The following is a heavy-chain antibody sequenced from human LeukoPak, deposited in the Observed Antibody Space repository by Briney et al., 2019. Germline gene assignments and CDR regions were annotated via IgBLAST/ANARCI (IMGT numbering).Heavy chain of an antibody. Sequence: GGSLRLSCAASGFTFNKYAMHWVRQAPGKGLEYVSAISSNGGSTYYANSVKGRFTISRDNSKNKLYLQMNSLRAEDTAVYYCAKDDGWVQYANWGQGTLVTVSS. D-gene: IGHD5-24*01. CDR2: ISSNGGST. J-gene: IGHJ4*02. CDR3: AKDDGWVQYAN. CDR1: GFTFNKYA. V-gene: IGHV3-64*01.